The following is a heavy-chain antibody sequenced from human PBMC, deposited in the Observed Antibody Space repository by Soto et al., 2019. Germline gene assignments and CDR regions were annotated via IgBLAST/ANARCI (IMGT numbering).Heavy chain of an antibody. CDR1: GGSISSSSYY. CDR3: ARQGATGIHNWFDP. Sequence: SETLSLTCTVYGGSISSSSYYWGWIRQPPGKGLEWIGSIYYSGSTYYNPSLKSRVTISVDTSKNQFSLKLSSVTAADTAVYYCARQGATGIHNWFDPWGQGTLVTVSS. CDR2: IYYSGST. J-gene: IGHJ5*02. D-gene: IGHD1-26*01. V-gene: IGHV4-39*01.